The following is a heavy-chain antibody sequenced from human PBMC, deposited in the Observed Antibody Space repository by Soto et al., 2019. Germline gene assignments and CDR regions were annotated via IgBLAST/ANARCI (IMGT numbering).Heavy chain of an antibody. J-gene: IGHJ4*02. CDR2: ISSSSSYI. CDR3: ARGQPGDPIRY. D-gene: IGHD7-27*01. V-gene: IGHV3-21*01. CDR1: GFAFDVHS. Sequence: LSLSCEASGFAFDVHSMNWVRQVPGRGLEWVSSISSSSSYIYYADSVKGRFTISRDNAKNSLYLQMNSLRAEDTAVYYCARGQPGDPIRYWGQGTLVTVSS.